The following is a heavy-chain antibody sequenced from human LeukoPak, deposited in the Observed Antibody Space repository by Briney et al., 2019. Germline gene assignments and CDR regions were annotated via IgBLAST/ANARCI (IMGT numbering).Heavy chain of an antibody. CDR3: ARDLAW. CDR2: IYYSGST. V-gene: IGHV4-59*12. CDR1: GGSISRYY. J-gene: IGHJ4*02. Sequence: SETLSLTCTVSGGSISRYYWSWIRQPPGKGLEWIGYIYYSGSTDYNPSLKSRVTISVDRSKNQFSLKLSSVTAADTAVYYCARDLAWWGQGTLVTVSS.